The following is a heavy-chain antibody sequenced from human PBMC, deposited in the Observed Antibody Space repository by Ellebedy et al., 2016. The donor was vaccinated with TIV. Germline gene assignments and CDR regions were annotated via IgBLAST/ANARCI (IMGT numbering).Heavy chain of an antibody. Sequence: PGGSLRLSCAASGFTSSGMHWVRQAPGKGLEWAAFIRSDGSNKYYADSVKGRFTISRDYSENTLDLQMNSLRVEDTALYYCVKGAYPVPTVMAVWGQGTMVIVSS. CDR1: GFTSSG. CDR3: VKGAYPVPTVMAV. CDR2: IRSDGSNK. V-gene: IGHV3-30*02. D-gene: IGHD3-16*01. J-gene: IGHJ6*02.